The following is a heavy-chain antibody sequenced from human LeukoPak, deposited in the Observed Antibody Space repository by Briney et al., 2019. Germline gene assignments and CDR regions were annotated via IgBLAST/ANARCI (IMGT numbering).Heavy chain of an antibody. Sequence: PGGSLRLSCAASGFTFSSYGMSWVRQAPGKGLEWVSVISGSGDGTYYADSVKGRFTISRDNSKNTLYLQMNSLRAEDTAVYYCAKEEIAVAGIFDYWGQGTLVTVSS. J-gene: IGHJ4*02. CDR3: AKEEIAVAGIFDY. V-gene: IGHV3-23*01. D-gene: IGHD6-19*01. CDR1: GFTFSSYG. CDR2: ISGSGDGT.